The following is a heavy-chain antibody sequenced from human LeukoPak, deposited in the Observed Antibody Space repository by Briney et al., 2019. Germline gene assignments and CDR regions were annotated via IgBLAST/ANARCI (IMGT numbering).Heavy chain of an antibody. V-gene: IGHV3-53*01. J-gene: IGHJ4*02. CDR1: GFTVSSNY. Sequence: GGSRRLSCAAPGFTVSSNYMSWVRQAPGKGLEWVSVIYSDGSTYYADSVKGRFTISRDNSKNTLYLQMNSLRAEDTAVYYCARDWGYCSSTSCHVFDYWGQGTLVTVSS. CDR3: ARDWGYCSSTSCHVFDY. CDR2: IYSDGST. D-gene: IGHD2-2*01.